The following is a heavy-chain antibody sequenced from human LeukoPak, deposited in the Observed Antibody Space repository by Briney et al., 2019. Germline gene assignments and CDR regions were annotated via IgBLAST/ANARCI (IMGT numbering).Heavy chain of an antibody. D-gene: IGHD6-6*01. CDR1: GGSISSSDYY. CDR3: ARVGGLAARPYTYYYYYYMDV. CDR2: SNSGIT. J-gene: IGHJ6*03. V-gene: IGHV4-39*07. Sequence: SETLSLTCSVSGGSISSSDYYWGWIRQPPGKGLEWIGSNSGITYYNPSFKSRVTISVDTSKNQFSLKLSSVTAADTAVYYCARVGGLAARPYTYYYYYYMDVWGKGTTVTVSS.